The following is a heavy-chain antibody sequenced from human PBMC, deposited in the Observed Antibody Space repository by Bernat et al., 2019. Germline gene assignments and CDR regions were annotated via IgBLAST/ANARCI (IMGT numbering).Heavy chain of an antibody. J-gene: IGHJ4*02. CDR3: TRRSSSSGWSYFDY. CDR1: GFSFTNAW. V-gene: IGHV3-15*07. Sequence: EVQLVESGGGLVKPGGSLRLSCAASGFSFTNAWMNWVRQAPGKGLEWVGRIKSKTDGGKTDHAAPRKGRFPIYRDDSKHTLYLQMNSLKNKAPAVDYCTRRSSSSGWSYFDYWGQGTLVTVSS. D-gene: IGHD6-19*01. CDR2: IKSKTDGGKT.